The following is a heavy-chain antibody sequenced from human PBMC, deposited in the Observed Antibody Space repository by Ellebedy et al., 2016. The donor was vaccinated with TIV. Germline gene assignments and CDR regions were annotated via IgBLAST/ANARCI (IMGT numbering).Heavy chain of an antibody. CDR1: GGSIRSSSYY. Sequence: MPSETLSLTCTVSGGSIRSSSYYWGWIRQPPGKGLEWIGSIYYSGSTYYNPSLKSRVTIPVDTSKNQFSLNLSSVTAADTAVYYCARLGGQQLSRCYFDYWGQGTLVTVSS. V-gene: IGHV4-39*01. CDR2: IYYSGST. J-gene: IGHJ4*02. D-gene: IGHD6-13*01. CDR3: ARLGGQQLSRCYFDY.